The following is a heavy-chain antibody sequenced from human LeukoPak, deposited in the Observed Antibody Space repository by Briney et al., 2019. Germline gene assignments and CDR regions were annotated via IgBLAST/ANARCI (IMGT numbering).Heavy chain of an antibody. D-gene: IGHD3-10*01. V-gene: IGHV3-74*01. CDR1: GFTFSSYW. J-gene: IGHJ6*02. Sequence: GGSLRLSCAASGFTFSSYWMHWVRQAPGKGLGWVSRINSDGSSTNYADSVKGRFTISRDNAMNTLYLQMNSLRAEDTAVYYCAMVRGYYYHGLDVWGQGTTVTVSS. CDR3: AMVRGYYYHGLDV. CDR2: INSDGSST.